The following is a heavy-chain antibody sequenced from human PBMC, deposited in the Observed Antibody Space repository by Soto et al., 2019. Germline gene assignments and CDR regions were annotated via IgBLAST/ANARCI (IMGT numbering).Heavy chain of an antibody. CDR3: ASQLLRYFDWPFNFDY. CDR2: IYYSGST. CDR1: GCSISSSSYY. J-gene: IGHJ4*02. V-gene: IGHV4-39*01. Sequence: SGTLSLTCTVSGCSISSSSYYWGWIRQPPGKGLEWIGRIYYSGSTYYNPSLKSRVTLSVDPSKNQFSLKLSSVTAADPAVYYWASQLLRYFDWPFNFDYWGQGTLVTVSS. D-gene: IGHD3-9*01.